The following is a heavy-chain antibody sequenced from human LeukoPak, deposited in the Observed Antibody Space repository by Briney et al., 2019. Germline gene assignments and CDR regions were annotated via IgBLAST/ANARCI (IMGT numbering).Heavy chain of an antibody. J-gene: IGHJ4*02. CDR2: IYYSGST. CDR3: ATLTTVVTAYYFDY. Sequence: SETLSLTCTVSGGSISSYYWSWIRQPPGKGLEWIGYIYYSGSTNYNPSIKSRVTISVDTSKSQFSLKLTPVTAADTAVYYCATLTTVVTAYYFDYWGQGTLVTVSS. V-gene: IGHV4-59*08. D-gene: IGHD4-23*01. CDR1: GGSISSYY.